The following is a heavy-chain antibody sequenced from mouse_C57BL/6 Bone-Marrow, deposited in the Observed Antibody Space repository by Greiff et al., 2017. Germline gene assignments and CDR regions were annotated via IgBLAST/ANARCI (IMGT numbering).Heavy chain of an antibody. CDR2: IDPEDGDT. J-gene: IGHJ3*01. CDR1: GFNIKDYY. Sequence: VQLQQSGAELVRPGASVKLSCTASGFNIKDYYMHWVKQRPDKGLGWIGRIDPEDGDTEYAPKFQGKATMTADTSSNTAYLQRSSLTAEDTAVYYGSTETYSSQCAYWGQGTLVTVSA. D-gene: IGHD1-1*01. V-gene: IGHV14-1*01. CDR3: STETYSSQCAY.